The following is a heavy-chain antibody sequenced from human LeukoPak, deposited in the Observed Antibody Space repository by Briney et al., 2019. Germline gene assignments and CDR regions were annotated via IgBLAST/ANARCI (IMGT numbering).Heavy chain of an antibody. CDR1: GFTVSSNY. J-gene: IGHJ4*02. D-gene: IGHD1-26*01. CDR2: IYSGGST. V-gene: IGHV3-53*01. CDR3: ASLLSGSLPAFDY. Sequence: PGGSLRLSCAASGFTVSSNYMSWVRQAPGKGLEWVSVIYSGGSTYYADSVKGRFTISRDNSKNTLYLQMNSLRAEDTAVYYCASLLSGSLPAFDYWGQGTLVTVSS.